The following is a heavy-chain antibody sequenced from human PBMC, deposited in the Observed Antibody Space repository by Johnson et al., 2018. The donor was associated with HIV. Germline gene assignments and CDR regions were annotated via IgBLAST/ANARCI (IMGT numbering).Heavy chain of an antibody. CDR1: GFTFSSYG. CDR2: ISWNSGSI. CDR3: AARGDIAYDPMFLDI. D-gene: IGHD5-12*01. Sequence: VQLVESGGGVVQPGGSLRLSCAASGFTFSSYGMHWVRQAPGKGLEWVSGISWNSGSIGYADSVKGRFTISRDNAKNSLYLQMSSLRGEDTALYYCAARGDIAYDPMFLDIWGQGTMVTVSS. J-gene: IGHJ3*02. V-gene: IGHV3-9*01.